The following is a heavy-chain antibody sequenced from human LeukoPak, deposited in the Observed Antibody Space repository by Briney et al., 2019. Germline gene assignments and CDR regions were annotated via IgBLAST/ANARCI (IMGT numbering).Heavy chain of an antibody. CDR1: GYTLTELS. J-gene: IGHJ6*03. D-gene: IGHD6-13*01. CDR3: ATGGPRRGIAAAAYYYYYYMDV. CDR2: FGPEDGET. Sequence: ASVKVSCKVSGYTLTELSMHWVRQAPGKGLEWMGGFGPEDGETIYAQKFQGRVTMTEDTSTDTAYMELSSLRSEGTVVYYCATGGPRRGIAAAAYYYYYYMDVWGKGTTVTVSS. V-gene: IGHV1-24*01.